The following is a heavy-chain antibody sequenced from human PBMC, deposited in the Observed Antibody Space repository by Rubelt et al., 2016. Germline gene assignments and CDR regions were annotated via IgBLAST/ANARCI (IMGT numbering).Heavy chain of an antibody. V-gene: IGHV1-3*01. Sequence: QVQLVQSGAEVKKPGASVKVSCKASGYTFTSYAMHWVRQAPGQRLEWLGWIHAGNGNTKYSRKFQGRVNITRDTSASTAYMELSSLRSEDTAVYYCARVIWGSGWTNNWFDPWGQGTLVTVSS. D-gene: IGHD6-19*01. CDR1: GYTFTSYA. CDR3: ARVIWGSGWTNNWFDP. J-gene: IGHJ5*02. CDR2: IHAGNGNT.